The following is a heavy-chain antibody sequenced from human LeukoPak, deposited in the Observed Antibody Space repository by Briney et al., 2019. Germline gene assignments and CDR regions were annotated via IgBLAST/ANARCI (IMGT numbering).Heavy chain of an antibody. Sequence: AGGSLRLSCVGSGFSFSTYGMSWVRQAPGKGLEWVSAISGSGGSTYYADSVKGRFTIPRDNSKNTLYLQMNSLRAEDTAVYYCAKDGGEYYDILTGYYPRLYYMDVWGKGTTVTISS. J-gene: IGHJ6*03. CDR2: ISGSGGST. CDR1: GFSFSTYG. CDR3: AKDGGEYYDILTGYYPRLYYMDV. D-gene: IGHD3-9*01. V-gene: IGHV3-23*01.